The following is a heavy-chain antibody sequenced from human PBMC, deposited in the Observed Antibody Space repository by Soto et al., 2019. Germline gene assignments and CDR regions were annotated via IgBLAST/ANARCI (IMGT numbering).Heavy chain of an antibody. CDR1: GFTLTTYT. CDR3: AKNQWELLN. Sequence: PGGSLRLSCEASGFTLTTYTMNWVRQAPGKGLDWVSAISSGDITTYYADSVRGRFTISRDNSKNTLYLQMNSLRAEDTAVYYCAKNQWELLNWGQGTLVTVSS. V-gene: IGHV3-23*01. CDR2: ISSGDITT. D-gene: IGHD1-26*01. J-gene: IGHJ4*02.